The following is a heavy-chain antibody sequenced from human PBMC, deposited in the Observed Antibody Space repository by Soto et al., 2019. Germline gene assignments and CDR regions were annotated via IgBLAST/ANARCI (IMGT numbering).Heavy chain of an antibody. D-gene: IGHD2-2*02. CDR3: ATYTSLDY. V-gene: IGHV3-53*01. J-gene: IGHJ4*02. CDR1: GFTVSNNY. CDR2: IYSGGST. Sequence: GGSLRLSCAASGFTVSNNYMSWVRQAPGKGLEWVSLIYSGGSTFYADSVKGRFTTSRDNSKNTLFLQMNSLGAEDTAAYFCATYTSLDYWGQGXLVTVYS.